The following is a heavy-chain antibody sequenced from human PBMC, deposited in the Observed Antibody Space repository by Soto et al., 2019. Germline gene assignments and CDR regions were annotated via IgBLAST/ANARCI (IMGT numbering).Heavy chain of an antibody. CDR2: IYSEGTP. J-gene: IGHJ6*02. V-gene: IGHV3-53*01. CDR3: ARSTYYDILTGSYYYYAMDV. Sequence: GGSLRLSCAASGFTVGSNCMSWVRQAPGKGLEWVSVIYSEGTPYYADSVKGRFTISRENSNNTLYLHMNNLRAEDTAVYYCARSTYYDILTGSYYYYAMDVWGQGTTVTVSS. CDR1: GFTVGSNC. D-gene: IGHD3-9*01.